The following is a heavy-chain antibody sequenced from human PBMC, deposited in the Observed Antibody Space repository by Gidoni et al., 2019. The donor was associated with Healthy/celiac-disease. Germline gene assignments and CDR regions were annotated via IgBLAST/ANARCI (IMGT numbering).Heavy chain of an antibody. Sequence: EVQLVESGGGLVQPGGSLSLSCAASGFTFSSYEMNWVRQAPGKGLELVSYISSSGSTIYYADSVKGRFTISRDNAKNSLYLQMNSLRAEDTAVYYCARDIEGGPPSVAFDIWGQGTMVTVSS. D-gene: IGHD3-16*01. CDR3: ARDIEGGPPSVAFDI. J-gene: IGHJ3*02. CDR1: GFTFSSYE. CDR2: ISSSGSTI. V-gene: IGHV3-48*03.